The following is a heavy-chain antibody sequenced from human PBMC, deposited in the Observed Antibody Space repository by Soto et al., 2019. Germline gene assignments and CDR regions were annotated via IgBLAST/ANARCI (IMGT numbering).Heavy chain of an antibody. J-gene: IGHJ6*02. CDR3: AKKKQSPGYYGMDI. D-gene: IGHD4-4*01. Sequence: PGESLKISCAASGFTFSSYAMNWVRQAPGKGLEWVSIISASGVTTYYADSVKGRFTISRDISKNTLYLQMNSLRAEDTAVYYCAKKKQSPGYYGMDIWGQGTTVTVSS. CDR2: ISASGVTT. CDR1: GFTFSSYA. V-gene: IGHV3-23*01.